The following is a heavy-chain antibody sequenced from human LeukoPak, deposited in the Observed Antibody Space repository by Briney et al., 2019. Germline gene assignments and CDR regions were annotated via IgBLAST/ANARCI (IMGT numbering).Heavy chain of an antibody. CDR2: IIPILGIA. V-gene: IGHV1-69*04. J-gene: IGHJ3*02. CDR1: GGTFSSYT. CDR3: ARDLGLGGAFDI. Sequence: SVKVSCKASGGTFSSYTISWVRQAPGQGLEWMGRIIPILGIANYAQKFQGRVTITADKSTSTAYMELSSLRPEDTAVYYCARDLGLGGAFDIWGQGTMVTVSS. D-gene: IGHD3-16*01.